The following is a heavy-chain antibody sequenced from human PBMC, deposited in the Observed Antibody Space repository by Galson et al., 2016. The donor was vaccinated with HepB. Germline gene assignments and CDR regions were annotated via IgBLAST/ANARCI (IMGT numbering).Heavy chain of an antibody. J-gene: IGHJ6*02. Sequence: SETLSLTCAVSDYTITTKDFWAWIRQPPGKGLQWIGYMYSTGTTYCDPSLKGRVTMSVDTSNNQLSLKLKSVTAADTAVYYCASGNCQVCPIYYYGMDVWGQGTTVTVSS. CDR2: MYSTGTT. CDR1: DYTITTKDF. D-gene: IGHD4-23*01. CDR3: ASGNCQVCPIYYYGMDV. V-gene: IGHV4-28*01.